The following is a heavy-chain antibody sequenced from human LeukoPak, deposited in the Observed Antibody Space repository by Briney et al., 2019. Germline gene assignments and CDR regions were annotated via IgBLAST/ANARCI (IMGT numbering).Heavy chain of an antibody. CDR2: VYYSGST. J-gene: IGHJ4*02. CDR3: ARGSDFWSGYSFDY. Sequence: SETLSLTCTLSGGSISTCYWSWIREAPGKGLEWIGYVYYSGSTDYDPSLKSRVTISVDTSKNQFSLKLSSVTAADTAVYYCARGSDFWSGYSFDYWGQGTLVTVSS. CDR1: GGSISTCY. V-gene: IGHV4-59*01. D-gene: IGHD3-3*01.